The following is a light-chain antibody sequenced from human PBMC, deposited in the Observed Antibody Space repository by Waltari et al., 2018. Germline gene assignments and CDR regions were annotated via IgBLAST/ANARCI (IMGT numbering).Light chain of an antibody. CDR3: QQYNNWPPSFT. V-gene: IGKV3-15*01. J-gene: IGKJ3*01. CDR1: QSVSSN. Sequence: EIVMTQSPATLSVSPGERANLSCRASQSVSSNLAWYQQKPGQAPRLLIYGASTRATGIPARFSGSGSGTEFTLTISSLQSEDFAVYYCQQYNNWPPSFTFGPGTKVDIK. CDR2: GAS.